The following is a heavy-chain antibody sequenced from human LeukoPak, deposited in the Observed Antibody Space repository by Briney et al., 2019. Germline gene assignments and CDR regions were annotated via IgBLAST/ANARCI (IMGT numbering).Heavy chain of an antibody. CDR1: GFTFSSYA. J-gene: IGHJ4*02. D-gene: IGHD6-19*01. Sequence: GGSLRLSCAASGFTFSSYAMSWVRQAPGKGLAWVSAISGSGGSTYYADSVKGRFTISRDNSKNTLYLQINSLRAEDTAVYYCAKSTLRVAVAGLGGYYFDYWGQGTLVTVPS. CDR3: AKSTLRVAVAGLGGYYFDY. CDR2: ISGSGGST. V-gene: IGHV3-23*01.